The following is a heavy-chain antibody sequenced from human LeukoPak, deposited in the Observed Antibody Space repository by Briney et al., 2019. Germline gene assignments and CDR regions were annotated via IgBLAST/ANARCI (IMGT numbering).Heavy chain of an antibody. CDR1: GGSISSYY. CDR3: ARYGGDLGYYYYMDV. J-gene: IGHJ6*03. D-gene: IGHD2-21*02. CDR2: IYYSGST. Sequence: PSETLSLTCTVSGGSISSYYWSWIRQPPWKGLEWIGYIYYSGSTNYNPSLKSRVTISVDTSKNQFSLKLSSVTAADTAVYYCARYGGDLGYYYYMDVWGKGTTVTVSS. V-gene: IGHV4-59*08.